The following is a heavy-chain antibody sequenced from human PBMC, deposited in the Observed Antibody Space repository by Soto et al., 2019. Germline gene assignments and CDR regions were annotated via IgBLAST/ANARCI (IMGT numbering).Heavy chain of an antibody. J-gene: IGHJ4*02. D-gene: IGHD1-1*01. CDR1: GGSISSGDYY. Sequence: QVQLQESGPGLVKPSQTLSLTCTVSGGSISSGDYYWSWIRQLPGKDLEWIAYIYYNGNTYYTPFLKRRATKSLDTSRNQFFLNLNSVTAADTAVYYCARVVGSSQGPGHPHDVDYWGQGTLVHGSS. CDR2: IYYNGNT. CDR3: ARVVGSSQGPGHPHDVDY. V-gene: IGHV4-31*03.